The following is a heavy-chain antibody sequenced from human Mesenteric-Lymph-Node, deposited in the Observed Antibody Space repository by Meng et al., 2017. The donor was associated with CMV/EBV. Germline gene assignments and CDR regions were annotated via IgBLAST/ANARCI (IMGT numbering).Heavy chain of an antibody. CDR1: GFTFRSHA. CDR2: ITGSGGGT. V-gene: IGHV3-23*01. CDR3: ADYDISGYSFDY. J-gene: IGHJ4*02. Sequence: GGSLRLSCAASGFTFRSHAMSWVRQAPGEGLEWVSSITGSGGGTYYADSVKGRFTISRDNSKNTLYLQMNSLRVEDTAVYYCADYDISGYSFDYWGQGTLVTVSS. D-gene: IGHD3-22*01.